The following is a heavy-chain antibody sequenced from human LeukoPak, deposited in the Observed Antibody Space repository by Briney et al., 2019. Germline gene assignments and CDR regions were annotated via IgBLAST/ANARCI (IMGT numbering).Heavy chain of an antibody. CDR3: ARIVVVPAAMPLGMDV. D-gene: IGHD2-2*01. CDR2: IYYSGST. Sequence: SQTLSLTCTVSGGSISSGDYYWSWIRQPPGKGLEWIGYIYYSGSTYCNPSLKSRVTISVDTSKNQFSLKLSSVTAADTAVYYCARIVVVPAAMPLGMDVWGQGTTVTVSS. CDR1: GGSISSGDYY. V-gene: IGHV4-30-4*01. J-gene: IGHJ6*02.